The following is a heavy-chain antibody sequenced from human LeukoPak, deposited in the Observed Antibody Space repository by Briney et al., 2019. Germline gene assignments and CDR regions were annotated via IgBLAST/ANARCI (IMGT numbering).Heavy chain of an antibody. Sequence: GGSLRLSCAASGSTFSSYGMHWVRQAPGKGLEWVAVISYDGSNKYYADSVKGRFTISRDNSKNTLYLQMNSLRAEDTAVYYCAKPKNGVYGDYIDYWGQGTLVTVSS. CDR3: AKPKNGVYGDYIDY. J-gene: IGHJ4*02. V-gene: IGHV3-30*18. CDR1: GSTFSSYG. CDR2: ISYDGSNK. D-gene: IGHD4-17*01.